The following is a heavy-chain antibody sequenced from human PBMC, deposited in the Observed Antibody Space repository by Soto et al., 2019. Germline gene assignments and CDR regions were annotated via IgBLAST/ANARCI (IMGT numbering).Heavy chain of an antibody. V-gene: IGHV3-33*01. CDR3: ARATRYYDFWSGYSPQNYYGMDV. D-gene: IGHD3-3*01. CDR1: GFTFSSYG. CDR2: IWYDGSNK. Sequence: GGSLRLSCAASGFTFSSYGMHWVRQAPGKGLEWVAVIWYDGSNKYYAGSVKGRFTISRDNSKNTLYLQMNSLRAEDTAVYYCARATRYYDFWSGYSPQNYYGMDVWGQGTTVTVSS. J-gene: IGHJ6*02.